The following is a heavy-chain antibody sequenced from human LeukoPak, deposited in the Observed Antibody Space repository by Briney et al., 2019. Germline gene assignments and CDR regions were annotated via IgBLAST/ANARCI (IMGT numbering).Heavy chain of an antibody. CDR1: GLTFSSSW. CDR3: ARDQAYSRLDC. V-gene: IGHV3-7*01. D-gene: IGHD5-18*01. Sequence: PWGALRLSCAVSGLTFSSSWMDWVRQAPGKGLEWVASINPDGNKKYSADSVKGRFTISRDNAENSLYLQMNSLRVEDTAFYYCARDQAYSRLDCWGQGMLVTVSS. J-gene: IGHJ4*02. CDR2: INPDGNKK.